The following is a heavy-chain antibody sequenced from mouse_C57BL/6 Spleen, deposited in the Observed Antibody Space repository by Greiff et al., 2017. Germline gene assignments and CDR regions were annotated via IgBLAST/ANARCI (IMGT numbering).Heavy chain of an antibody. J-gene: IGHJ2*01. V-gene: IGHV1-54*01. CDR3: AGARWDGDYFDY. D-gene: IGHD3-3*01. CDR1: GYAFTNYL. CDR2: INPGRGGT. Sequence: VQLQQSGAELVRPGTSVKVSCKASGYAFTNYLITWVKQRPGQGLEWIGVINPGRGGTNYNEKFKGKATLTADKSSSPAYMQLSSLTSEDSAVYVCAGARWDGDYFDYWGQGTTLTVSS.